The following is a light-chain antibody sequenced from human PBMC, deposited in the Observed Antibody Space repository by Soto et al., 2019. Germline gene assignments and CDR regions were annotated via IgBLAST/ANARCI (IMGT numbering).Light chain of an antibody. J-gene: IGLJ1*01. V-gene: IGLV2-14*01. CDR1: FSDIAVFNY. Sequence: QSALAQPASVSGSPGQSITISCTGSFSDIAVFNYVSWYQQYPGRAPKLLIYQVTSRASGVSHRFSGSKSGNTASLTISGLQPEDEAEYYCNSSSSTNFYVLGTGNKVTVX. CDR3: NSSSSTNFYV. CDR2: QVT.